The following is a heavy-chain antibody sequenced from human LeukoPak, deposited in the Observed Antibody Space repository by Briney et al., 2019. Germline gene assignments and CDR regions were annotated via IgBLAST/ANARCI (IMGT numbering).Heavy chain of an antibody. D-gene: IGHD1-26*01. CDR2: ISAYNGNT. V-gene: IGHV1-18*01. CDR1: GYTFTSYG. J-gene: IGHJ6*02. CDR3: ARRGSYYTYYYGMDV. Sequence: ASVTVPCKASGYTFTSYGISWVRQAPGQGLEWMGWISAYNGNTNYAQKLQGRVTMTTDTSTSTAYMELRSLRSDDTAVYYCARRGSYYTYYYGMDVWGQGTTVTVSS.